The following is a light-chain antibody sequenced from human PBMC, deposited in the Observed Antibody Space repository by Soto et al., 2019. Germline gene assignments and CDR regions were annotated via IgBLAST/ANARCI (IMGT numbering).Light chain of an antibody. CDR1: QGISSY. CDR2: AAS. Sequence: DIQLTQSPSFLSASVGDRVTITCRASQGISSYLAWYHQKPGKAPKLLIYAASTLQSGVPSRYSDSGSGTEFTLTISSLHPEDFATSYCQHLNSYPHTFGQVTKLEIK. J-gene: IGKJ2*01. CDR3: QHLNSYPHT. V-gene: IGKV1-9*01.